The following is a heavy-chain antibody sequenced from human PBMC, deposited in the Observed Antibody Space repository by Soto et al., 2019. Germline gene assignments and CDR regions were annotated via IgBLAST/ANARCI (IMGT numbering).Heavy chain of an antibody. D-gene: IGHD6-6*01. CDR2: IKQDGSEK. V-gene: IGHV3-7*01. J-gene: IGHJ4*02. CDR3: ARDNGYSSSSGFDY. Sequence: EVQLVESGGGLVQPGGSLRLSCAASGFTFSSYWMSWVRQAPGKGLEWVANIKQDGSEKYYVDSVKGRFTISRDNAKYSLYLQMNSRRAEDTAVYYCARDNGYSSSSGFDYWGQGTLVTVSS. CDR1: GFTFSSYW.